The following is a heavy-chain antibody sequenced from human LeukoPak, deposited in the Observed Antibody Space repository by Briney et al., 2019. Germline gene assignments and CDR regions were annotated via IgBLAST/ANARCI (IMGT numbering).Heavy chain of an antibody. CDR3: AKTSGSYMTLDY. V-gene: IGHV3-30*18. D-gene: IGHD1-26*01. J-gene: IGHJ4*02. CDR1: GFTFSNAW. CDR2: ISYDGSNK. Sequence: GGSLRLSCAASGFTFSNAWMSWVRQAPGKGLEWVAVISYDGSNKYYADSVKGRFTISRDNSKNTLYLQMNSLRAEDTAVYYCAKTSGSYMTLDYWGQGTLVTVSS.